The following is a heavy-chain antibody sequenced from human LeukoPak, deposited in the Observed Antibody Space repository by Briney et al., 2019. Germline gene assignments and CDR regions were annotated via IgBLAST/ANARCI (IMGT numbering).Heavy chain of an antibody. Sequence: EASVKVSCKASGYTFTSYGISWVRQAPGQGLEWMGWISADNGKTNYAQKLQARVTMTTDTSTGTAYKELRSLRSDDTAVYYCVRSGSYSADWFDPWGQGTLVTVSS. CDR1: GYTFTSYG. J-gene: IGHJ5*02. V-gene: IGHV1-18*01. CDR2: ISADNGKT. D-gene: IGHD1-26*01. CDR3: VRSGSYSADWFDP.